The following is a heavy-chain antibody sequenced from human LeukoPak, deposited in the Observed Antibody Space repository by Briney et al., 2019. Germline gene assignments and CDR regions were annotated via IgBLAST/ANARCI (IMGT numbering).Heavy chain of an antibody. CDR1: GYTFTSYG. Sequence: ASVKVSCKASGYTFTSYGISWVRQAPGQGPEWMGWISAYNGNTNYAQKLQGRVTMTTDTSTSTAYMELRSLRPDDTAVYYCARVGGWEPLGDFDYWGQGTLVTVSS. CDR3: ARVGGWEPLGDFDY. J-gene: IGHJ4*02. CDR2: ISAYNGNT. D-gene: IGHD1-26*01. V-gene: IGHV1-18*01.